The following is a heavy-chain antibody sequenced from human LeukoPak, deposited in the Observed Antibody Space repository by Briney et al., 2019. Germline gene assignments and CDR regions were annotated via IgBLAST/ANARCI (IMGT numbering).Heavy chain of an antibody. V-gene: IGHV4-59*11. D-gene: IGHD1-26*01. Sequence: SETLSLTCTVSGGSISSHYWSWIRQPPRKGLEWIGYIYYSGSTNYNPSLKSRVTMSVDTSKNQFSLELSSVTAADTAVYYCARGGSYCFDFWGQGTLVTVSS. CDR2: IYYSGST. CDR3: ARGGSYCFDF. CDR1: GGSISSHY. J-gene: IGHJ4*02.